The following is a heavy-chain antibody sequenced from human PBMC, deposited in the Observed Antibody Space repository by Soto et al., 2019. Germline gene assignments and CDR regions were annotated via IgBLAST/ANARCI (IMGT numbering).Heavy chain of an antibody. D-gene: IGHD3-10*01. V-gene: IGHV3-7*01. Sequence: GGSRRLSCAPSGFTFSTYWMSWVRQTPGKVLEWLANITPDGGDKSDVDSVKGRFTVSRDNASKSLSLQMDNLRREDTAVYSSARDGGSSGSYPYWGQGTLVTVSS. CDR2: ITPDGGDK. J-gene: IGHJ4*02. CDR3: ARDGGSSGSYPY. CDR1: GFTFSTYW.